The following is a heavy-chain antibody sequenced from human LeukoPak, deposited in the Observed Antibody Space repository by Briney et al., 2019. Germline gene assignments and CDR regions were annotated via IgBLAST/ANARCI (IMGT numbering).Heavy chain of an antibody. V-gene: IGHV3-66*01. Sequence: GGSLRLSSAASGFIFSSNYMNWVRQAPGKGLEWVSGIYSGGSTYYADSVKGRFTISRDNSKNTPYLPMNSLRAEDTAVYYCASAPHPQGSFDYWGQGTLVTVSS. J-gene: IGHJ4*02. CDR2: IYSGGST. CDR3: ASAPHPQGSFDY. CDR1: GFIFSSNY.